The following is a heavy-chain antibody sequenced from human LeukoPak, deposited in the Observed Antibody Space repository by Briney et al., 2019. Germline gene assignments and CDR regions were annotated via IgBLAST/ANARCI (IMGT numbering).Heavy chain of an antibody. V-gene: IGHV1-18*01. Sequence: GASVKVSCKASGYTFTNFGISWVRQAPGQGLEWMGWISAYNGNTNYAQKVQDRVTMTTDTPTSTAYMELRSLRSDDTAVYYCARAGGWAREDYKADAFDIWGQGTMVTVSS. CDR2: ISAYNGNT. J-gene: IGHJ3*02. CDR3: ARAGGWAREDYKADAFDI. CDR1: GYTFTNFG. D-gene: IGHD6-19*01.